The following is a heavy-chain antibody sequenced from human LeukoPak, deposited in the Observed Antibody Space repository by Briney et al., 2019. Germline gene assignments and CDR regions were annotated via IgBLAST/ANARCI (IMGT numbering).Heavy chain of an antibody. CDR2: IYYSGST. J-gene: IGHJ4*02. Sequence: SHTLSLTCTVSGGSISSGCYYWHWLRQHPGRGLEWIGYIYYSGSTYYNPSLKSRVTISVDTSKNQFSLKLSSVTAADTAVYYCARDRARSFDYWGQGTLVTVSS. D-gene: IGHD3-10*01. CDR3: ARDRARSFDY. V-gene: IGHV4-31*03. CDR1: GGSISSGCYY.